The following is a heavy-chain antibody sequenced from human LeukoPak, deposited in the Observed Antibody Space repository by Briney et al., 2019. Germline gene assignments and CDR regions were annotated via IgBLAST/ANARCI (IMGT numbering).Heavy chain of an antibody. Sequence: SETLSLTCAVSGGFIGDGGYYWSWIRQPPGKGLEWIGYVYHSGFTSYTPSLKSRVTISVDRSENQFSLRLNFVTAADTAIYYCATTPVGSTRFFDFWGPGTLLSVSS. J-gene: IGHJ4*02. CDR2: VYHSGFT. V-gene: IGHV4-30-2*01. D-gene: IGHD1-26*01. CDR3: ATTPVGSTRFFDF. CDR1: GGFIGDGGYY.